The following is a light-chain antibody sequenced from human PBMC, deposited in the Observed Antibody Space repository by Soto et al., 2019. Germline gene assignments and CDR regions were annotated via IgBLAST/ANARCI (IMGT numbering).Light chain of an antibody. CDR3: EQYSRFPQT. J-gene: IGKJ2*01. CDR1: QSVSTSY. Sequence: EIALTQSPRPLSLSPGGRATLSCRASQSVSTSYLAGYQQKPGQAPRLLIYGASSRSTGIQDRFSGSGSGTDFTITVSRVEPGDCAVFYCEQYSRFPQTFGQGPELDIK. CDR2: GAS. V-gene: IGKV3-20*01.